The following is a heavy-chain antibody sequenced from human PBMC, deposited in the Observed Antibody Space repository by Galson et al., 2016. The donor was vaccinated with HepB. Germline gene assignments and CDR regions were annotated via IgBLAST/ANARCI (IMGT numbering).Heavy chain of an antibody. CDR1: GFAFSVDT. V-gene: IGHV3-30*04. CDR2: ISSDSSHK. D-gene: IGHD3-16*01. Sequence: SLRLSCAASGFAFSVDTMHWVRQAPGKGLEWVTVISSDSSHKYYADSVKGRFTISRDNSKDTLYLQMNSLRTEGTALYYCARDIIGGLPDYFDYWGQGTLVTVSS. J-gene: IGHJ4*02. CDR3: ARDIIGGLPDYFDY.